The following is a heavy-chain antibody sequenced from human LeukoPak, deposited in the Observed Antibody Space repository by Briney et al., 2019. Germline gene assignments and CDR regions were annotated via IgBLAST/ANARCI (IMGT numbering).Heavy chain of an antibody. D-gene: IGHD5-12*01. J-gene: IGHJ4*02. CDR1: GFTVSSNY. Sequence: PGGSLRLSCAASGFTVSSNYINWVRQAPGKGLEWVAVISNDGINKYYADSVKGRFTISRDNSKNTLYLQMNSLRVEDTAVYHCAKVLLYSGYVGPFDYWGQGTVVTVSS. CDR2: ISNDGINK. CDR3: AKVLLYSGYVGPFDY. V-gene: IGHV3-30*18.